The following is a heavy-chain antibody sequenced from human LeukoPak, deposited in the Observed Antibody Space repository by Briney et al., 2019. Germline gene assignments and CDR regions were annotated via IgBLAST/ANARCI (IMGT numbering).Heavy chain of an antibody. Sequence: GGSLRLSCAASGFTFSNYAMSWVRQAPGKGLEWVSAISGSGVNTYYADSVKGRFAASRGNSKNTLYLQMNSLRAEDTAVYYCARGRSGYGPFDAFDIWGQGTWVTVSS. V-gene: IGHV3-23*01. D-gene: IGHD3-22*01. CDR2: ISGSGVNT. J-gene: IGHJ3*02. CDR3: ARGRSGYGPFDAFDI. CDR1: GFTFSNYA.